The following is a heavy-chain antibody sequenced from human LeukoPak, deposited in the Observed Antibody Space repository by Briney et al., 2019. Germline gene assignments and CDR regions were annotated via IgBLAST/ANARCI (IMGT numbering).Heavy chain of an antibody. CDR3: ARESSGWYYHY. J-gene: IGHJ4*02. D-gene: IGHD6-19*01. CDR1: GYTFTGYY. V-gene: IGHV1-2*06. Sequence: ASVKVSCKASGYTFTGYYMHWVRQAPGQGLEWMGRINPNSGGTNYAQKFQGRVTMTKDTSISTAYMELSRLRSDDTAVYYCARESSGWYYHYWGQGTLVTVSS. CDR2: INPNSGGT.